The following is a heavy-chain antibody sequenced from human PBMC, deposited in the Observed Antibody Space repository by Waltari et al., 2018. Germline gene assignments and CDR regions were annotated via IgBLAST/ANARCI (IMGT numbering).Heavy chain of an antibody. CDR1: GGSFSGYY. D-gene: IGHD3-16*01. V-gene: IGHV4-34*01. CDR2: IYYSGST. CDR3: ARPRGLDWFDP. Sequence: QVQLQQWGAGLLKPSETLSLTCAVYGGSFSGYYWSWIRQPPGKGLEWIGSIYYSGSTYYNPSLKSRVTISVDTSKNQFSLKLSSVTAADTAVYYCARPRGLDWFDPWGQGTLVTVSS. J-gene: IGHJ5*02.